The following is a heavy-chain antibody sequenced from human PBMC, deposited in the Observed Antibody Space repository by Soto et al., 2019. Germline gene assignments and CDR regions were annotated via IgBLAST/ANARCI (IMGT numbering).Heavy chain of an antibody. Sequence: ASVKVSCKASGYTFTGYYMHWVRQAPGQGLEWMGWINPNSGGTNYAQKFQGRVTMTRDTSISTAYMELSRLRSDDTAVYYCARAAIAARPSHYYFDYWGQGTLVTVSS. D-gene: IGHD6-6*01. CDR3: ARAAIAARPSHYYFDY. CDR2: INPNSGGT. V-gene: IGHV1-2*02. CDR1: GYTFTGYY. J-gene: IGHJ4*02.